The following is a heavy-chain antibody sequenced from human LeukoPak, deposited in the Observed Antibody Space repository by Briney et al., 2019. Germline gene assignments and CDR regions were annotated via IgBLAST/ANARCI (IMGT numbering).Heavy chain of an antibody. V-gene: IGHV3-9*01. CDR2: ISWNSGSI. CDR3: AKDIQGKVD. CDR1: GFTFDDYA. J-gene: IGHJ4*02. Sequence: GGSLRLSCAASGFTFDDYAVHWVRQAPGKGLEWVSGISWNSGSIGYADSVKGRFTISRDNAKNSLYLQMNSLRAEDTALYYCAKDIQGKVDWGQGTLVTVSS.